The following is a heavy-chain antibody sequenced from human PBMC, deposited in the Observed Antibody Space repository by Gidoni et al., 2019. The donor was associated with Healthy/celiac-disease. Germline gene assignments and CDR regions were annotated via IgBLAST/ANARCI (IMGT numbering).Heavy chain of an antibody. V-gene: IGHV3-21*01. J-gene: IGHJ4*02. CDR3: ARDPGGTAGGTFDY. D-gene: IGHD1-26*01. CDR2: ISSSSSYI. CDR1: GFTFSSYS. Sequence: VQLVESGGGLVKPGGCLRLSCAASGFTFSSYSMNWVRQAPGKGLEWVSSISSSSSYIYYADSVKGRFTISRDNAKNSLYPQMNSLRAEDTAVYYCARDPGGTAGGTFDYWGQGTLVTVSS.